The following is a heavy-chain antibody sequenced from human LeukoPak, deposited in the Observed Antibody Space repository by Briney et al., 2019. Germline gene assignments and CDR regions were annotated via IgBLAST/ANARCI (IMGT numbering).Heavy chain of an antibody. Sequence: PGGSLRLSCTASGFIFNDYYMSWIRQTPGKGLEWLSYISRTGNTIYYRDSVKGRFTISRDNANNQLHLRMDNLRAEDTAVYFCAREGRFEAAREFDYWGQGTLVTVSS. D-gene: IGHD6-6*01. CDR2: ISRTGNTI. V-gene: IGHV3-11*01. J-gene: IGHJ4*02. CDR3: AREGRFEAAREFDY. CDR1: GFIFNDYY.